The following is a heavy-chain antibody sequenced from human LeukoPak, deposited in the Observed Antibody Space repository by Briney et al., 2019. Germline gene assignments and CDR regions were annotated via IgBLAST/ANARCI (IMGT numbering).Heavy chain of an antibody. Sequence: GGSLRLSCAASGFTYSSYAMSWVRQAPGKGLEWVSSISSSSSYIYYADSVKGRFTISRDNAKNSLYLQMNSLRAEDTAVYYCAREDYYGSGSYYPYYYYYMDVWGKGTTVTVSS. V-gene: IGHV3-21*01. CDR2: ISSSSSYI. CDR3: AREDYYGSGSYYPYYYYYMDV. CDR1: GFTYSSYA. D-gene: IGHD3-10*01. J-gene: IGHJ6*03.